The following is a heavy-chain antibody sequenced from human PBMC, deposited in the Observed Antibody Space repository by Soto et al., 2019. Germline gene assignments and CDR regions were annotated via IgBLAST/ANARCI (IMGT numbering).Heavy chain of an antibody. D-gene: IGHD5-18*01. J-gene: IGHJ4*02. CDR1: GLTFSNYA. V-gene: IGHV3-23*01. Sequence: AGGSLRLSCATSGLTFSNYAMSWVRQAPGGVLEWVSSMSGSSSTTYYADSVRGRFTISRDRSKNTLYLQMSSLRVEDTAMYYCARGGPYNYGPRGSRVADFWGQGTLVTVSS. CDR2: MSGSSSTT. CDR3: ARGGPYNYGPRGSRVADF.